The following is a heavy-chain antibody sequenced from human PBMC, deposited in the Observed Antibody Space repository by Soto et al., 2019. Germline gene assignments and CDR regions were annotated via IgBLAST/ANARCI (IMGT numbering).Heavy chain of an antibody. Sequence: SETLSLTCTVSGGSISSGGYYWSWIRQHPGKGLEWIGYIYYSGSTYYNPSLKSRVTISVDASKNQFSLKLSSVTAADTAVYYCARDRATGPDSSSWYVGVDPWGQGTLVTVSS. V-gene: IGHV4-31*03. CDR1: GGSISSGGYY. CDR2: IYYSGST. J-gene: IGHJ5*02. D-gene: IGHD6-13*01. CDR3: ARDRATGPDSSSWYVGVDP.